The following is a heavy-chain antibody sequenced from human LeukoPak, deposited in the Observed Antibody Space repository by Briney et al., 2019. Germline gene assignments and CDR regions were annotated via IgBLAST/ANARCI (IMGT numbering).Heavy chain of an antibody. D-gene: IGHD4-17*01. V-gene: IGHV4-39*07. CDR2: IYYSGST. Sequence: SETLSLTCTVSGGSISSSSYYWGWIRQPPGKGLEWIGSIYYSGSTYYNPSLKSRVTISVDTSKNQFSLKLSSVTAADTAVYYCARVETVTRYFDLWGRGTLVTVSS. J-gene: IGHJ2*01. CDR1: GGSISSSSYY. CDR3: ARVETVTRYFDL.